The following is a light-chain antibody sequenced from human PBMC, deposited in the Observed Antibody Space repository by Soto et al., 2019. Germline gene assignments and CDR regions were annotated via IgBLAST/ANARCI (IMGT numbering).Light chain of an antibody. CDR3: QVWDSRSGHFVI. J-gene: IGLJ2*01. V-gene: IGLV3-21*02. Sequence: SYELTQPPSGSVAPGQTARITCGGNNTGTKSVHWYQQKPGQAPVVVVYEDDDRPTGIPERFSGSNSGNTATLTISRVEAGNEADYYCQVWDSRSGHFVIFGGGTKLTVL. CDR1: NTGTKS. CDR2: EDD.